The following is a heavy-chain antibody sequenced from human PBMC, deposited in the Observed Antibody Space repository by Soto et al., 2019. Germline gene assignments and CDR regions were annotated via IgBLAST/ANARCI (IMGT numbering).Heavy chain of an antibody. D-gene: IGHD6-13*01. V-gene: IGHV1-3*01. CDR2: INAGNGNT. J-gene: IGHJ5*02. Sequence: QVQLVQSGAEVKKPGASVKVSCKASGYTFTSYAMHWVRQAPGQRLEWMGWINAGNGNTKYSQKFQGRVTITRDTSASTAYMELSSLRSEDTAVYYCARGAQQLDYNWFDPWGQGTLVTVSS. CDR3: ARGAQQLDYNWFDP. CDR1: GYTFTSYA.